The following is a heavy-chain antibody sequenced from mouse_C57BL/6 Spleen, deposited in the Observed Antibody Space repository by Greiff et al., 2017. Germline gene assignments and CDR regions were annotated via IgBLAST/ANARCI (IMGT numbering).Heavy chain of an antibody. CDR2: IRSKSNNYAT. V-gene: IGHV10-1*01. Sequence: EVMLVESGGGLVQPKGSLKLSCAASGFSFNTYAMNWVRQAPGKGLEWVARIRSKSNNYATYYADSVKDRFTISRDDSESMLYLQMNNLKTEDTAMYYCVSPTVVGMDYWGQGTSVTVSS. J-gene: IGHJ4*01. D-gene: IGHD1-1*01. CDR1: GFSFNTYA. CDR3: VSPTVVGMDY.